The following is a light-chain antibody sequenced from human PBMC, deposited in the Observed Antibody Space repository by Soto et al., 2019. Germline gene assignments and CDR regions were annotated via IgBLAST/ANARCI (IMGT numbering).Light chain of an antibody. V-gene: IGKV3-11*01. CDR2: DAS. J-gene: IGKJ5*01. CDR1: QSVSSS. Sequence: VVLTQSPATLSLSPGDTATLSCGASQSVSSSLAWYQQKPCQAHRLIIYDASNRATGIPARFSGSGSGTEFTLTISSLQSEDFAVYYGQQYKNWPPITFGQGTRVEI. CDR3: QQYKNWPPIT.